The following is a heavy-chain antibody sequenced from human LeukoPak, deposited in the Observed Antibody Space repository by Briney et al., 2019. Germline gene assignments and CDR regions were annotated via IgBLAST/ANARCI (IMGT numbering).Heavy chain of an antibody. V-gene: IGHV3-30-3*01. D-gene: IGHD2-2*01. CDR2: ISYDGSNK. J-gene: IGHJ4*02. Sequence: GRSLRLSCAASGFTFRTYAMHWVRQAPGKGLEWVAVISYDGSNKYYADSVKGRFTISRDNSKNTLYPEMNSLRAEDTAVYYCARDGDTSQWASFDYWGQGTLVTVSS. CDR1: GFTFRTYA. CDR3: ARDGDTSQWASFDY.